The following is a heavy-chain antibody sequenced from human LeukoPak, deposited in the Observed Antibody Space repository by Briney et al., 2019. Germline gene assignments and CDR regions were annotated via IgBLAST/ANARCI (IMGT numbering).Heavy chain of an antibody. CDR2: IYYSGST. V-gene: IGHV4-59*12. D-gene: IGHD6-19*01. Sequence: SETLSLTCTVSGGSISSYYWSWIRQPPGKGLEWIGYIYYSGSTNYNPSLKSRVTISVDTSKNQFSLKLSSVTAADTAVYYCARLEGGWYGYWGQGTLVTVSS. CDR1: GGSISSYY. CDR3: ARLEGGWYGY. J-gene: IGHJ4*02.